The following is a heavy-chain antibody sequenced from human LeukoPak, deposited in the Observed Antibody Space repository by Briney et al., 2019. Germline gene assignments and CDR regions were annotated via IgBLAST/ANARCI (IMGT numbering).Heavy chain of an antibody. Sequence: PSETLSLTCTVSGGPLMSYYWSWIPQPAGTGLEWVGRIYVTGSTIYNPSLQSRLSMSVDTSKNQFSLRLTSVTAADTAVYYCARLKSYDSTGYSPGYYMDVWGKGITVTVSS. CDR1: GGPLMSYY. D-gene: IGHD3-22*01. CDR3: ARLKSYDSTGYSPGYYMDV. J-gene: IGHJ6*03. V-gene: IGHV4-4*07. CDR2: IYVTGST.